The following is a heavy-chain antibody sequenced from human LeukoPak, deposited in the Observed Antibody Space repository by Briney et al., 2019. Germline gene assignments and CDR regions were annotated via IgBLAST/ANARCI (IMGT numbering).Heavy chain of an antibody. V-gene: IGHV3-23*01. J-gene: IGHJ4*02. CDR3: TRVTSGNVDY. CDR1: GFTFSSYG. Sequence: GGSLRLSCAASGFTFSSYGMSWVRQAPGKGLEWVSAISGSGGSTYYADSVKGRFTISRDNSKNTLYLQMNSLRVDDTALYYCTRVTSGNVDYWGQGTLVTVSS. D-gene: IGHD2-8*01. CDR2: ISGSGGST.